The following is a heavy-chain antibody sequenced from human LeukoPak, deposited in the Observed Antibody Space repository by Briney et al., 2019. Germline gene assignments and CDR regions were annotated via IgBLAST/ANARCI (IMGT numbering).Heavy chain of an antibody. CDR2: ISHDGSNK. V-gene: IGHV3-30*18. D-gene: IGHD3-10*01. J-gene: IGHJ4*02. CDR1: GFTFSSYG. Sequence: PGGSLRLSCAASGFTFSSYGMHWVRQAPGKGPEWVALISHDGSNKYYADSVKGRFTISRDNSKNTLYLQMNSLRAEDTAVYYCANENYYGSGSYADYWGQGTLVTVSS. CDR3: ANENYYGSGSYADY.